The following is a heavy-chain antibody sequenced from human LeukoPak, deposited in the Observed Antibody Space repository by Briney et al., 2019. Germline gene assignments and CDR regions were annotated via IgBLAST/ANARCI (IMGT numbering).Heavy chain of an antibody. CDR3: ARDRFGVTDY. V-gene: IGHV4-59*01. Sequence: SETLSLTCTVSGGSISSYYWSWIRQPPGKGLEWIGYIYYSGTTNYNPSLKSRVTISLDTSKNQFSLKLSSVTTADTAVYYCARDRFGVTDYWGQGTLVTVSS. CDR1: GGSISSYY. J-gene: IGHJ4*02. D-gene: IGHD3-16*01. CDR2: IYYSGTT.